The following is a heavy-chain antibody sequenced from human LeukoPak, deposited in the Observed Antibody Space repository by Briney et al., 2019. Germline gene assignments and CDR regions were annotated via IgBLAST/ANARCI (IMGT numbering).Heavy chain of an antibody. CDR1: GFTFSSYN. V-gene: IGHV3-48*04. CDR3: ARDKTRGLGYSYSKSGNYFDY. CDR2: ISCSSSAI. Sequence: GGSLRLSCAASGFTFSSYNMNWVRQAPGKGLEWVSDISCSSSAIYYADSVKGRFTISRDNAKNSLYLQMNSLRAEDTAVYSCARDKTRGLGYSYSKSGNYFDYWGQGTLVTVSS. J-gene: IGHJ4*02. D-gene: IGHD5-18*01.